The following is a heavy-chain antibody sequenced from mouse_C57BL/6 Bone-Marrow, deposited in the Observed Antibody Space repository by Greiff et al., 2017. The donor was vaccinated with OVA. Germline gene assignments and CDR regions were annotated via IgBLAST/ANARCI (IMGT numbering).Heavy chain of an antibody. Sequence: VQLQQSGAELVRPGASVKLSCTASGFNIKDDYMHWVKQRPEQGLEWIGWIDPENGDTEYASQFQGKATITADTSSNTAYLQLSSLTSEDTAVYYCTTVYYYGSSYGFAYWGQGTLVTVSA. CDR1: GFNIKDDY. CDR2: IDPENGDT. D-gene: IGHD1-1*01. V-gene: IGHV14-4*01. J-gene: IGHJ3*01. CDR3: TTVYYYGSSYGFAY.